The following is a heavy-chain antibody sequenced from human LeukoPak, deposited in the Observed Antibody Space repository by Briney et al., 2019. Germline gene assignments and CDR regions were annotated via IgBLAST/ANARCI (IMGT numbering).Heavy chain of an antibody. J-gene: IGHJ4*02. CDR3: IADHYNNHGNFDF. D-gene: IGHD4-11*01. Sequence: ASVKLSCTISGFILTEVSIHWRRLAPGKGAEWVGSFDRETDETFYSQNFQGRVAMTEDTSADTAYMELTSLRSDDTAVYYCIADHYNNHGNFDFWGQGALVTVSS. CDR2: FDRETDET. CDR1: GFILTEVS. V-gene: IGHV1-24*01.